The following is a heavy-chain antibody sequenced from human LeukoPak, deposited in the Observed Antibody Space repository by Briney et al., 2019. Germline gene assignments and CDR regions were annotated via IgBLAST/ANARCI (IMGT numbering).Heavy chain of an antibody. Sequence: PGGSLRLSCAASGFTFSSYAMHWVRQAPGKGLEWVAVISYDGSNKYYADSVKGRFTISSDNSKNTLYLQMNSLRAEDTAVYYCARGRTAVTGSYDSSGYYSAFDYWGQGTLVTVSS. CDR2: ISYDGSNK. D-gene: IGHD3-22*01. V-gene: IGHV3-30*01. J-gene: IGHJ4*02. CDR1: GFTFSSYA. CDR3: ARGRTAVTGSYDSSGYYSAFDY.